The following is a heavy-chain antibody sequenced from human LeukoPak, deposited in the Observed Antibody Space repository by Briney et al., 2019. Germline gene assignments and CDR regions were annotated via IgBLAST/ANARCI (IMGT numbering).Heavy chain of an antibody. Sequence: PSETLSFTCTVAGGSISGYYWNWSRQPAGKGLEWIGRIYATGATNYNPSLMSRVTMSVDTSKSQFSLKLFSVTAADTAVYYCARDLGGYNYGYFFDYWGQGTLVTVSS. CDR1: GGSISGYY. D-gene: IGHD5-18*01. CDR2: IYATGAT. CDR3: ARDLGGYNYGYFFDY. J-gene: IGHJ4*02. V-gene: IGHV4-4*07.